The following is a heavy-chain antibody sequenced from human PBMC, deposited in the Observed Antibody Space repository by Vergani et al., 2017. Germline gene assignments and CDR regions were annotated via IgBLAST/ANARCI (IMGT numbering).Heavy chain of an antibody. CDR1: GFTFSSYS. V-gene: IGHV3-48*01. D-gene: IGHD3-22*01. Sequence: EVHLVESGGGLVQPGGSLRLSCAASGFTFSSYSMNWVRQAPGKGLECVSYISSSSSTIYYADSVQGRFTISRDNAKNSLFLQMNSLRAEDTAVYYCASLTSRRYYDISGFGDAFDIWGQGTMVTVSS. J-gene: IGHJ3*02. CDR3: ASLTSRRYYDISGFGDAFDI. CDR2: ISSSSSTI.